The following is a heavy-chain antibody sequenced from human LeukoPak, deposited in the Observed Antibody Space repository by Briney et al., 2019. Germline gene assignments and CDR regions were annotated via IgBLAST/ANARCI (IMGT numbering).Heavy chain of an antibody. J-gene: IGHJ3*02. CDR3: ASEGVVVVAAISAFDI. D-gene: IGHD2-15*01. V-gene: IGHV3-7*01. CDR1: GFTFSSYW. Sequence: GGSLRLSCAASGFTFSSYWMSWVRQAPGKGLERVANIKQDGSEKYYVDSVKGRFTISRDNAKNSLYLQMNSLRAEDTAVYYCASEGVVVVAAISAFDIWGQGTMVTVSS. CDR2: IKQDGSEK.